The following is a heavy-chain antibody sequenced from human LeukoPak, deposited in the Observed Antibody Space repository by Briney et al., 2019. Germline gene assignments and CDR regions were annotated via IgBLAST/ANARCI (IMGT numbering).Heavy chain of an antibody. CDR1: GYTFTSYG. Sequence: ASVKVSCKASGYTFTSYGISWVRQAPGQGLEWMGWISGYNGNTNYAQKLQGRVTMTTDTSTTTAYMELSSLRSEDTAVYYCARGGRSTNAFDIWGQGTMVTVSS. D-gene: IGHD2-2*01. CDR3: ARGGRSTNAFDI. J-gene: IGHJ3*02. V-gene: IGHV1-18*01. CDR2: ISGYNGNT.